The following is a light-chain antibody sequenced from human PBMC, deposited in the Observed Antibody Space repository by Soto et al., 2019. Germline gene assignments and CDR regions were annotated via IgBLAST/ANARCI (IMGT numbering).Light chain of an antibody. J-gene: IGKJ4*01. CDR2: DAS. CDR3: HQRSNWPST. CDR1: KRVIGY. Sequence: EIVLTQSPATLSLSPGERATLSCRASKRVIGYLAWYQQKPGQAPRLLIFDASNRATGTPARFSGSGSGTDFTLTISSLEPEDFAVYYCHQRSNWPSTFGGGTKVEIK. V-gene: IGKV3-11*01.